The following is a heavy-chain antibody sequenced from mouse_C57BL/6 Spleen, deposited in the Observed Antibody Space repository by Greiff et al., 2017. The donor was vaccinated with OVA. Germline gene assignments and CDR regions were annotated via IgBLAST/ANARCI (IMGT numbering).Heavy chain of an antibody. D-gene: IGHD5-1*01. V-gene: IGHV5-16*01. CDR3: ARETYPYWYFDV. J-gene: IGHJ1*03. Sequence: EVKVVESEGGLVQPGSSMKLSCTASGFTFSDYYMAWVRQVPEKGLEWVANINYDGSSTYYLDSLKSRFIISRDNAKNILYLQMSSLKSEDTATYYCARETYPYWYFDVWGTGTTVTVSS. CDR2: INYDGSST. CDR1: GFTFSDYY.